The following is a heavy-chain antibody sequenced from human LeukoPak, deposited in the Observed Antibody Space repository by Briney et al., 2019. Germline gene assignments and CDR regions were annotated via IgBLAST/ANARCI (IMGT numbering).Heavy chain of an antibody. CDR3: AREGAGHAFDI. CDR1: GFTFSSYA. Sequence: GRSLRLSCAASGFTFSSYAMHWVRQAPGKGLEWVAVISYDGSNKYYADSVKGRFTISRDNSKNTLYLQMNSLRAEDTAVYYCAREGAGHAFDIWGQGTMVTVSS. J-gene: IGHJ3*02. V-gene: IGHV3-30-3*01. CDR2: ISYDGSNK. D-gene: IGHD1-26*01.